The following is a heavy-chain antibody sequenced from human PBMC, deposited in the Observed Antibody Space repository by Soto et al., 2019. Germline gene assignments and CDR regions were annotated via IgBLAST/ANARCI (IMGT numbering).Heavy chain of an antibody. D-gene: IGHD3-22*01. V-gene: IGHV1-69*01. CDR3: VRDRRIYYSDPHDEFVASDYEV. CDR1: GGIFGSPG. CDR2: FLPIFRTL. Sequence: QVQLIPSAAAVQKPGSSVRVSCPASGGIFGSPGFSWVRQSPGQRLEWVRGFLPIFRTLTYTEKFQARVRIAADESTNTVYLDLSSLTSEDTAVYYCVRDRRIYYSDPHDEFVASDYEVWGQGTMVSVSS. J-gene: IGHJ3*01.